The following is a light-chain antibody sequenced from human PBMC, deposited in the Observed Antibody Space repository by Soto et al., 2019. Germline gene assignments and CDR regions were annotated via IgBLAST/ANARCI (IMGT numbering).Light chain of an antibody. J-gene: IGKJ4*01. Sequence: EKVMTQSPATLSVSPGERATLSCRASENIKNRLAWYQQKPGQGPRLLIYDACTRATDIPARFSGSASGTEFTLTISSLQSEDSALYYCQQYDDWPLTLGGGTKVEIK. CDR2: DAC. CDR3: QQYDDWPLT. CDR1: ENIKNR. V-gene: IGKV3-15*01.